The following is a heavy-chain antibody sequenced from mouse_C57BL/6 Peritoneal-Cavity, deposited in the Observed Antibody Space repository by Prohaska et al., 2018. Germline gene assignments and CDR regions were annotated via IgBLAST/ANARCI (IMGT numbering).Heavy chain of an antibody. J-gene: IGHJ2*01. CDR3: TGPQDYGSSYGY. CDR1: VFTFSNYW. V-gene: IGHV6-3*01. CDR2: IRLKSENYAT. D-gene: IGHD1-1*01. Sequence: EVTLEASGGCFVHPVGSMKLSCVASVFTFSNYWMNWVRQSHEKVVEEVAQIRLKSENYATHYAESVKGRLSSSRDDSKSSVYMKMNNIRAEDTGIYYCTGPQDYGSSYGYWGQGTTLTVSS.